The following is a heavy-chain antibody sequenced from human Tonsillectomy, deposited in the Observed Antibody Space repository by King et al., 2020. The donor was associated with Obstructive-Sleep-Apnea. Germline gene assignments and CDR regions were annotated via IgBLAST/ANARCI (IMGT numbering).Heavy chain of an antibody. CDR1: GFTFSSYG. J-gene: IGHJ4*02. CDR2: ISSSSSTI. V-gene: IGHV3-48*04. D-gene: IGHD3-22*01. CDR3: AGTLPLRDDSSGYYGVGLDY. Sequence: VQLVESGGGLVQPGGSLRLSCAASGFTFSSYGMNWVRQAPGKGLEWVSYISSSSSTIYYADSVKGRFTISRDNAKNSLYLQMNSLRAEETAVYYCAGTLPLRDDSSGYYGVGLDYWGQGSLVTVSS.